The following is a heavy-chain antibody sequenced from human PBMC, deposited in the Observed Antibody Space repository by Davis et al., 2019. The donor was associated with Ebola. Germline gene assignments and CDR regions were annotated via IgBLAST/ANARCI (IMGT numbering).Heavy chain of an antibody. V-gene: IGHV3-23*01. J-gene: IGHJ4*02. CDR3: AKTDCSGGSCYLFDY. CDR2: ISGSGGST. D-gene: IGHD2-15*01. Sequence: GGSLRLSCAASGFTFTSYAMSWVRQAPEKGLEWVSAISGSGGSTYYADSVKGRFTISRDNSKNTLYLQMNSLRAEDTAVYYCAKTDCSGGSCYLFDYWGQGTLVTVSS. CDR1: GFTFTSYA.